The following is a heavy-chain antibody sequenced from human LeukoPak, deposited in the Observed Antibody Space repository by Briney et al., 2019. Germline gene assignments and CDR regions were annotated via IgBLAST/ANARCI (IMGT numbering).Heavy chain of an antibody. V-gene: IGHV4-59*01. CDR1: GGSISNYY. J-gene: IGHJ4*02. D-gene: IGHD5-12*01. CDR3: ARSPGGYADY. CDR2: IYYSGST. Sequence: KPSETLSLTCTVSGGSISNYYWSWIRQPPGKGLEWIGYIYYSGSTNYNPSLKSRVTISVDTSKNQFSLKLSSVTAADTAVYYCARSPGGYADYWGQGTLVTVSS.